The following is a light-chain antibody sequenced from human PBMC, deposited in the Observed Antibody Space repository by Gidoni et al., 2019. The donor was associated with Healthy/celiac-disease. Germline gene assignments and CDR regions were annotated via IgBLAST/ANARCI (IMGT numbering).Light chain of an antibody. CDR1: QGISSY. J-gene: IGKJ2*01. CDR3: QQLNSYPPLYT. CDR2: AAS. V-gene: IGKV1-9*01. Sequence: IQLTQSPSFLSASVGDRVTITCRASQGISSYLAWYQQKPGKAPKLLIYAASTLQSGVPSRFSGSGSGTEFTLTISSLQPEDFATYYCQQLNSYPPLYTFXQXTKLEIK.